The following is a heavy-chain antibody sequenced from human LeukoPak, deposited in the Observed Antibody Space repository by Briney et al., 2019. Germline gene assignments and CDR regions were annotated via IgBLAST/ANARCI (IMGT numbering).Heavy chain of an antibody. CDR2: RRSDGSNK. Sequence: PGGSLRLSCAASGVTFSSYGMHGVRQAPGKGLEWVAFRRSDGSNKYYADSVKGLFTISRDNSKNTLYLQMNSLRAEDTAVYYCAKDTRGFWSGYPLWGPDYWGQGTLVTVSS. V-gene: IGHV3-30*02. CDR3: AKDTRGFWSGYPLWGPDY. J-gene: IGHJ4*02. D-gene: IGHD3-3*01. CDR1: GVTFSSYG.